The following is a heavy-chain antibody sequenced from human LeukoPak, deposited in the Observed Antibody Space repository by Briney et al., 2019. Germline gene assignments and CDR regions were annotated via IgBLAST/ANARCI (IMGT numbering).Heavy chain of an antibody. CDR2: INPNSGGT. Sequence: ASVKVSCKASGYTFTGYYMHWVRQAPGQGLEWMGWINPNSGGTNHAQKFQGRVTMTRDTSISTAYMELSRLRSDDTAVYYCARVRVARGYYYGMDVWGQGTTVTVSS. D-gene: IGHD5-12*01. J-gene: IGHJ6*02. CDR1: GYTFTGYY. CDR3: ARVRVARGYYYGMDV. V-gene: IGHV1-2*02.